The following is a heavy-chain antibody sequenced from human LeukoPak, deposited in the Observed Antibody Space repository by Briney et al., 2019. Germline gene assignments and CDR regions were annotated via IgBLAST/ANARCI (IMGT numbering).Heavy chain of an antibody. Sequence: SGGSLRLSCVASGFTFSNYWMHWVRQAPGKGLVWVSRIHRDGSIINYADSVKGRFTISRDNAKNSLYLQLNSLRAEDTAVYYCARAPTVTTRVFASWGQGTLVTVSS. CDR1: GFTFSNYW. CDR2: IHRDGSII. D-gene: IGHD4-17*01. V-gene: IGHV3-74*01. CDR3: ARAPTVTTRVFAS. J-gene: IGHJ5*01.